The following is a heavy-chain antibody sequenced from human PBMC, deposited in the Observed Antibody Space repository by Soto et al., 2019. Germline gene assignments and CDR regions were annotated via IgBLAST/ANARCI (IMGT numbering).Heavy chain of an antibody. CDR3: ARDPTKGFWSGSYQTYYYGMDV. CDR2: ISSSSSYI. V-gene: IGHV3-21*01. Sequence: GTSRRLSCAASRFSFSSSSMNWVRQAPGKGLEWVPSISSSSSYIYYADSVKGRFTISRDNAKNSLYLQMNSLRAEDTAVYYCARDPTKGFWSGSYQTYYYGMDVWGQGTTVTVSS. D-gene: IGHD3-3*01. CDR1: RFSFSSSS. J-gene: IGHJ6*02.